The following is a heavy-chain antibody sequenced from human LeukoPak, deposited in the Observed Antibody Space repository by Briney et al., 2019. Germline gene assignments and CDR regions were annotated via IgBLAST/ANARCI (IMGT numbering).Heavy chain of an antibody. CDR3: ASKALYDFWSGPDY. V-gene: IGHV4-34*01. J-gene: IGHJ4*02. Sequence: SETLSLTCAVYGGSFSGYYWSWIRQPPGKGLEWIGEINHSGGTNYNPSLKSRVTISVDTSKNQFSLKLSSVTAADTAVYYCASKALYDFWSGPDYWGQGTLVTVSS. D-gene: IGHD3-3*01. CDR1: GGSFSGYY. CDR2: INHSGGT.